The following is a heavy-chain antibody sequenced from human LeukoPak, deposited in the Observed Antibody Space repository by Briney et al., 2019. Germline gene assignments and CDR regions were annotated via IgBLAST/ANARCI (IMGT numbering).Heavy chain of an antibody. CDR1: GFTFSDYY. J-gene: IGHJ6*02. CDR2: ISSSGSTI. D-gene: IGHD3-22*01. Sequence: GGSLRLSCAASGFTFSDYYMSWIRQAPGKGLEWVSYISSSGSTIYYADSVKGRFTISRDNAKNSLYLQMNSLRAENTAVYYCARGYDSSGYYFWVGYYYGMDVWGQGTTVTVSS. CDR3: ARGYDSSGYYFWVGYYYGMDV. V-gene: IGHV3-11*01.